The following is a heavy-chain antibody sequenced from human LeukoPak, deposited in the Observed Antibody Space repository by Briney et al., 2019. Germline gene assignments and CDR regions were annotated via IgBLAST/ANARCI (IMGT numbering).Heavy chain of an antibody. J-gene: IGHJ4*02. CDR1: RFTFSSYE. D-gene: IGHD2/OR15-2a*01. CDR2: IGGSGSPT. Sequence: PGGSLRLSCAASRFTFSSYEMNWVRQAPGQGLEWVSYIGGSGSPTYYADSVKGRFTISRDNAKNSLYLQMNSLRAEDTAVYYCARGTFYFDYWGQGTLVTVSS. V-gene: IGHV3-48*03. CDR3: ARGTFYFDY.